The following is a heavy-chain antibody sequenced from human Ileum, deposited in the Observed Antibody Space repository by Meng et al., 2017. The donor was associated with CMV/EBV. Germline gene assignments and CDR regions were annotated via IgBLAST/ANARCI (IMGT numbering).Heavy chain of an antibody. CDR3: GAWQWLV. V-gene: IGHV3-15*01. D-gene: IGHD6-19*01. Sequence: GESLKISCTASGFTFSQAWMSWLRQTPGKGLEWVGRIKSNNDGGTIDYAAPVNGRFTISRDDSKNTLYLQMNSLTTEDTAVYYCGAWQWLVRGQGTLVTVSS. CDR2: IKSNNDGGTI. CDR1: GFTFSQAW. J-gene: IGHJ4*02.